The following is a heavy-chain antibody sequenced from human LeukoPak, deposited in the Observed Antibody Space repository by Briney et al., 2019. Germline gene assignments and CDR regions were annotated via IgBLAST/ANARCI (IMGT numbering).Heavy chain of an antibody. CDR3: AKVINSGYYYYFDY. CDR2: ISGSGSNT. V-gene: IGHV3-23*01. D-gene: IGHD3-22*01. CDR1: GFTFSSYA. Sequence: GGSLRLSCAASGFTFSSYATSWVRQAPGKGLEWVSAISGSGSNTYYADSVKGRFTISRDNSKNTLYMQMNSLRAEDTAVYYCAKVINSGYYYYFDYWGQGTLVTVSS. J-gene: IGHJ4*02.